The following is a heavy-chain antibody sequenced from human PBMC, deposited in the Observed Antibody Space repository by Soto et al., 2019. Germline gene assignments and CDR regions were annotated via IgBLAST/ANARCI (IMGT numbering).Heavy chain of an antibody. CDR1: GGTFSSYA. V-gene: IGHV1-69*13. J-gene: IGHJ6*02. CDR3: ARSLAARPGYYYYYGMDV. D-gene: IGHD6-6*01. Sequence: SVKVSCKASGGTFSSYAISWVRQAPGQGXEWMGGIIPIFGTANYAQKFQGRVTITADESTSTAYMELSSLRSEDTAVYYCARSLAARPGYYYYYGMDVWGQGTTVTVSS. CDR2: IIPIFGTA.